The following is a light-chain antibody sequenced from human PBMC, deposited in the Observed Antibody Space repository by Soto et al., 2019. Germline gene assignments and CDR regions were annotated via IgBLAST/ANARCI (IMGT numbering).Light chain of an antibody. Sequence: QSALTQPPSVSGSPGQSVTISCIGTSSDVGTYDRVSWYLPPPGTAPKLIIYEVHYRPSGVPDRFSGSKSGNTASLTISGLQAEDEADYYCSSYEASTTLLFGGGTKVTVL. CDR3: SSYEASTTLL. CDR2: EVH. J-gene: IGLJ2*01. CDR1: SSDVGTYDR. V-gene: IGLV2-18*02.